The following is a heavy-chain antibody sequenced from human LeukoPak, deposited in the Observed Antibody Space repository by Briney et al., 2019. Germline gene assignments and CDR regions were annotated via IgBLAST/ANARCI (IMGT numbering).Heavy chain of an antibody. CDR3: ARGTQYSSPGD. D-gene: IGHD6-19*01. V-gene: IGHV4-59*01. J-gene: IGHJ4*02. CDR1: GGSISSYY. CDR2: IYYSGST. Sequence: SETLSLTCTVSGGSISSYYWSWIRQPPGKGLEWIGYIYYSGSTNYNPSLKSRVTISVDTSKNQFSLKLSSVTAADTAVYYCARGTQYSSPGDSGQGTLVTVSS.